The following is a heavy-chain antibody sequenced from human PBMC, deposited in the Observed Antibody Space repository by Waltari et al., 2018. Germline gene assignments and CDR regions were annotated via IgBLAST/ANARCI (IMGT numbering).Heavy chain of an antibody. V-gene: IGHV4-38-2*02. Sequence: QVQLQESGPGLVKLSETLSLTCAVSGYSISSGYYWGWIRQPPGKGLEWIGSIYHSGSTYSNPSLKSRVTISVDTSKNQFSLKLSSVTAADTAVYYCAREKGYGWKRGFFDYWGQGTLVTVSS. CDR2: IYHSGST. CDR1: GYSISSGYY. J-gene: IGHJ4*02. D-gene: IGHD1-20*01. CDR3: AREKGYGWKRGFFDY.